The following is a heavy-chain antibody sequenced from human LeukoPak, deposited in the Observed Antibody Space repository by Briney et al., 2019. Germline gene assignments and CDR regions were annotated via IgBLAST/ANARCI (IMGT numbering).Heavy chain of an antibody. CDR1: GGSINSYY. CDR2: IYYSGST. CDR3: ASAAAPSSGWYRAPYYYYMDV. V-gene: IGHV4-59*01. J-gene: IGHJ6*03. D-gene: IGHD6-19*01. Sequence: SETLSLTCTVSGGSINSYYWSWIRQPPGKGLEWIGYIYYSGSTNYNPSLKSRVTISVDTSKNQFSLKLSSVTAADTAVYYCASAAAPSSGWYRAPYYYYMDVWGKGTTVTVSS.